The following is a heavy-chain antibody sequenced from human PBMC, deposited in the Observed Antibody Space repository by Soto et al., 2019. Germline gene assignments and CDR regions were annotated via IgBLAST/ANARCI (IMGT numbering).Heavy chain of an antibody. CDR1: GYTFTSYA. D-gene: IGHD3-22*01. J-gene: IGHJ4*02. V-gene: IGHV1-3*05. CDR2: INAGNGNT. Sequence: QVQLVQSGAEEKKPGASVKVSCKASGYTFTSYAMHWVRQAPGQRLEWMGWINAGNGNTKYSQKFQGRVTITRDTSASPAYMELSSLRPEDTAVYYCARSSGYYLIYDYWGQGTLVTVSS. CDR3: ARSSGYYLIYDY.